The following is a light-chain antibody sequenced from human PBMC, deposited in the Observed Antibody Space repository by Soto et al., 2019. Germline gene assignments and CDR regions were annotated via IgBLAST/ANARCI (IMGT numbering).Light chain of an antibody. CDR3: SSYAGNNKFV. J-gene: IGLJ1*01. Sequence: QSVLTQPPSASGSPGQSVTISCTGSTSDVGGYDYVSWYQQHPGKAPKVIIHEVNKRPSGVPDRFSGSKSGNTASLTVSGLQAEDEADYYCSSYAGNNKFVFGTGTKLTVL. CDR2: EVN. CDR1: TSDVGGYDY. V-gene: IGLV2-8*01.